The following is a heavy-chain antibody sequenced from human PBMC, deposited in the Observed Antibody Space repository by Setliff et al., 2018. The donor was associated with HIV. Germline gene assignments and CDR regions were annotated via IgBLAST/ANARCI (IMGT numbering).Heavy chain of an antibody. D-gene: IGHD3-16*01. V-gene: IGHV3-66*01. CDR1: GFTVSSNY. CDR2: IYSGGST. Sequence: GGSLRLSCAASGFTVSSNYMSWVRQAPGKGLEWVSVIYSGGSTYYADSVKGRFTISRDNAENSLYLQMNSLRAEDTAVYYCARDYVWGRRAFDIWGPGTMVTVSS. J-gene: IGHJ3*02. CDR3: ARDYVWGRRAFDI.